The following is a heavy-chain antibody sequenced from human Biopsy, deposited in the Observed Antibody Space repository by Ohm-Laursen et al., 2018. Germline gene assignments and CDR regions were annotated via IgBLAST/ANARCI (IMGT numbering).Heavy chain of an antibody. CDR1: GYSVTNDYY. Sequence: PSQTLSLTCAVSGYSVTNDYYWGWIRQPPGKGLEWIGNIYYDGITYYNPSLKSRVAMSVDTSKNQFSLRLTSVTAADTAVYYCARATNSTGWPYYYFYGMDVWGQGTTVTASS. J-gene: IGHJ6*02. V-gene: IGHV4-38-2*01. D-gene: IGHD2/OR15-2a*01. CDR2: IYYDGIT. CDR3: ARATNSTGWPYYYFYGMDV.